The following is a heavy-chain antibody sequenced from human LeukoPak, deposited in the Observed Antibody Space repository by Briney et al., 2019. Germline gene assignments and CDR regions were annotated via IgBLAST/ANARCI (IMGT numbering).Heavy chain of an antibody. Sequence: SETLSLTCTVSGYSISSGYYWGWIRQPPGKGLEWIGSIYHSGSTYYNPSLKSRVTISVDTAKNQFSLKLRSVTASDTAVYYCALVSGSDLTFDYWGQGTLVTVSS. CDR1: GYSISSGYY. CDR2: IYHSGST. D-gene: IGHD5-12*01. CDR3: ALVSGSDLTFDY. V-gene: IGHV4-38-2*02. J-gene: IGHJ4*02.